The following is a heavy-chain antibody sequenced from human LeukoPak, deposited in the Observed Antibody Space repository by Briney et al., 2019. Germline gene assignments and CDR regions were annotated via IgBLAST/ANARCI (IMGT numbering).Heavy chain of an antibody. V-gene: IGHV3-7*01. CDR2: IKDDGSVK. J-gene: IGHJ3*02. CDR1: GFIFSDYW. Sequence: PGGSLRLSCVASGFIFSDYWMTWVRQAPGKGLEWVATIKDDGSVKYYVDSVKGRFTISRDTAKNSLSLQMNSLRAEDTAVYYCARDRALDVAINWGWRAFDMWGQGTMVTVSS. CDR3: ARDRALDVAINWGWRAFDM. D-gene: IGHD7-27*01.